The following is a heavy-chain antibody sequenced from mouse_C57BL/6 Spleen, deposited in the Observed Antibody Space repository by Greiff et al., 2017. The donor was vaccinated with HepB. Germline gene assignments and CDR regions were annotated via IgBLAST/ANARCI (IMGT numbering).Heavy chain of an antibody. J-gene: IGHJ3*01. Sequence: EVKLQQSGPELVKPGASVKIPCKASGYTFTDYNMDWVKQSHGKSLEWIGDINPNNGGTIYNQKFKGKATLTVDKSSSTAYMELRSLTSEDTAVYYCARKDLFYYSNYWFAYWGQGTLVTVSA. CDR3: ARKDLFYYSNYWFAY. CDR1: GYTFTDYN. V-gene: IGHV1-18*01. D-gene: IGHD2-5*01. CDR2: INPNNGGT.